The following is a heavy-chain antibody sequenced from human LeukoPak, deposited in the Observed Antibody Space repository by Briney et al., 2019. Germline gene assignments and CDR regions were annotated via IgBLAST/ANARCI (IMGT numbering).Heavy chain of an antibody. D-gene: IGHD1-26*01. V-gene: IGHV1-2*02. CDR2: INPNSGGT. J-gene: IGHJ4*02. CDR1: GSTFTGYY. CDR3: ASYRWSYSSDFDY. Sequence: GASVKVSCKASGSTFTGYYMHWVRQAPGQGLEWMGWINPNSGGTNYAQKFQGRVTMTRDTSISTACIELSSLRSDDRAVYYCASYRWSYSSDFDYWGQGTLVTVSS.